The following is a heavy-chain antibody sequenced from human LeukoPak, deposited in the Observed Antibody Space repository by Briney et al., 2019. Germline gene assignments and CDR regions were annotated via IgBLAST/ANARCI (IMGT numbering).Heavy chain of an antibody. CDR2: IYSGGET. D-gene: IGHD6-13*01. V-gene: IGHV3-66*01. Sequence: PGGSLRLSCAASGVSVSINFMIWVRQAPGKGLEWVSLIYSGGETSYADSVKGRFSISRDSSKNTLYLQMNSLRVEDTAVYYCTRDPPAVAINTYAWGQGTLVTVSS. CDR1: GVSVSINF. CDR3: TRDPPAVAINTYA. J-gene: IGHJ5*02.